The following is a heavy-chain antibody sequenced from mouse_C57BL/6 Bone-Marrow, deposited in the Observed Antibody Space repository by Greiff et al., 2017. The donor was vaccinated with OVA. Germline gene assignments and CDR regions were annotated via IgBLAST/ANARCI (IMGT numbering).Heavy chain of an antibody. CDR2: IYPGSGST. CDR3: ARGYYYDDY. CDR1: GYTFTSYW. Sequence: VKLMESGAELVKPGASVKMSCKASGYTFTSYWITWVKQRPGQGLEWIGDIYPGSGSTNYNEKFKSKATLTVDTSSSTAYMQLSSLTSEDSAVYYCARGYYYDDYWGQGTTLTVSS. V-gene: IGHV1-55*01. D-gene: IGHD1-1*01. J-gene: IGHJ2*01.